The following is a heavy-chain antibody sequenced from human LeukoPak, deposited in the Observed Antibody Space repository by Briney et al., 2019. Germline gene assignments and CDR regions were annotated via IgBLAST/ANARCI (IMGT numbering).Heavy chain of an antibody. D-gene: IGHD7-27*01. V-gene: IGHV3-74*03. Sequence: QPGGSLWLSCAASGFTFSTSWMHWVRQAPGKGLVWVSRMNSDGSTTTHADSVKGRFTISRDNAKNTLYLQMNSLRAEDTAVYYCVRALLGSADYWGQGTLVTVSS. CDR2: MNSDGSTT. J-gene: IGHJ4*02. CDR1: GFTFSTSW. CDR3: VRALLGSADY.